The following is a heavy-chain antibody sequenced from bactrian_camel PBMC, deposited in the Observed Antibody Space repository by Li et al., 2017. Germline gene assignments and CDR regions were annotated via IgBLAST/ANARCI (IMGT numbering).Heavy chain of an antibody. D-gene: IGHD1*01. CDR3: AARSVGWCPLFEHWLGKRAYTPGGYFAN. CDR1: DFSKNTKC. CDR2: ADLGGGRE. J-gene: IGHJ6*01. V-gene: IGHV3S1*01. Sequence: HVQLVESGGGSVQAGGSLRLSCAVADFSKNTKCMGWFRQAPGKDLKDREGVAAADLGGGRENYADSVKGRFTISLDAAANTLYLQTNSLKPEDTAMYYCAARSVGWCPLFEHWLGKRAYTPGGYFANWGQGTQVTVS.